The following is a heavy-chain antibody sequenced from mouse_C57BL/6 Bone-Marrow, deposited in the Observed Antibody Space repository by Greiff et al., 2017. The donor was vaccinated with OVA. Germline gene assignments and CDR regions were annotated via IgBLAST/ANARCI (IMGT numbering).Heavy chain of an antibody. V-gene: IGHV14-4*01. Sequence: EVQLKESGAELVRPGASVKLSCTASGFNIKDDYMHWVKERPEQGLEWIGWIDPENGDTEYTSKFQGKATITADNSSKTVYLQLSSLTSADTAVYYCTAYRYWGQGTTLTVSS. J-gene: IGHJ2*01. CDR2: IDPENGDT. CDR1: GFNIKDDY. D-gene: IGHD5-1*01. CDR3: TAYRY.